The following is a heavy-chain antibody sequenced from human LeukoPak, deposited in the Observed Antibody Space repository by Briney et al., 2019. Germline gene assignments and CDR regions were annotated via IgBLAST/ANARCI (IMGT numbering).Heavy chain of an antibody. CDR2: IRYDGSNK. CDR1: GFTFSSYG. Sequence: GGSLRLSCAASGFTFSSYGMHWVRQAPGKGLEWGAFIRYDGSNKYYADSVKGRFTISRDNSKNTLYLQMNSLRAEDTAVYYCAKDDSGYDGFDYWGQGTLVTVSS. J-gene: IGHJ4*02. D-gene: IGHD5-12*01. V-gene: IGHV3-30*02. CDR3: AKDDSGYDGFDY.